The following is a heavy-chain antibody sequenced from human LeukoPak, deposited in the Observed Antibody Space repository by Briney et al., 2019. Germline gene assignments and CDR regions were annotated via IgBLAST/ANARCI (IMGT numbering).Heavy chain of an antibody. CDR3: AREYDSSGYTNFDY. Sequence: GASVKVSCKASGGTFSSYAISWVRQAPGQGLEWMGRIIPILGIANYAQKFQGRVTITADKSTSAAYMELSSLRSEDTAVYYYAREYDSSGYTNFDYWGQGTLVTVSS. CDR2: IIPILGIA. D-gene: IGHD3-22*01. J-gene: IGHJ4*02. CDR1: GGTFSSYA. V-gene: IGHV1-69*04.